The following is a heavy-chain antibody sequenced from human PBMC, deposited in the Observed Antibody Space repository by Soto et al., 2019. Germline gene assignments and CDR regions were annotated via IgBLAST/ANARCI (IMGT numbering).Heavy chain of an antibody. CDR1: GFTFTSYW. J-gene: IGHJ4*02. D-gene: IGHD5-18*01. CDR2: INSDGSST. Sequence: EVQLVESGGGLVQPGGSLRLSCAASGFTFTSYWMHWVRQAPGKGLVWVSRINSDGSSTVYVDSVKGRFSISRDNAKNTMYLQMTRLRAEDTAFYYCARSITGYSYADSWGQGTLVTVSS. CDR3: ARSITGYSYADS. V-gene: IGHV3-74*01.